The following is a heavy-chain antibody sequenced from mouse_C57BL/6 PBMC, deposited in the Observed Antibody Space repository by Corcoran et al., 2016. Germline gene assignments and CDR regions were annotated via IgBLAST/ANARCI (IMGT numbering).Heavy chain of an antibody. D-gene: IGHD1-1*01. CDR2: INPNNGGA. Sequence: EVQLQQSGPELVKPGASVKIPCKASGYTFTDYTMDWVKQSHGKSLEWIGDINPNNGGAIYNQKFKGKATLTVDKSSSTAYMELRSLTSEDTAVYYCARLIYYYAHWYFDVWGTGTTVTVSS. V-gene: IGHV1-18*01. CDR1: GYTFTDYT. J-gene: IGHJ1*03. CDR3: ARLIYYYAHWYFDV.